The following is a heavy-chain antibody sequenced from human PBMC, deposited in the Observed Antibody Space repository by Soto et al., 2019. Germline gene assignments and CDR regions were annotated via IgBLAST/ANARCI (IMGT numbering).Heavy chain of an antibody. V-gene: IGHV4-34*01. J-gene: IGHJ5*02. CDR3: AREAFVPGPHNEDFFDP. CDR2: INHSGST. D-gene: IGHD6-6*01. Sequence: GPLSLPCAVYGGSFSGYYWSWIRQPPGKGLEWIGEINHSGSTNYNPSLKSRVAISLDTSKNQFSLNLRSVTAADTAVYYCAREAFVPGPHNEDFFDPWGQGILVTVS. CDR1: GGSFSGYY.